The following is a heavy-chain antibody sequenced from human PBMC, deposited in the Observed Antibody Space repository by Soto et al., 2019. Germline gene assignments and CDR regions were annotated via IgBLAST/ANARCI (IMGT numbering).Heavy chain of an antibody. CDR1: GFTFSNAW. J-gene: IGHJ6*02. V-gene: IGHV3-15*01. CDR2: IKSKTDGGTT. CDR3: TTDELRYFDWLLSPQNYYYYGMDV. Sequence: EVQLVESGGGLVKPGGSLRLSCAASGFTFSNAWMSWVRQAPGKGLEWVGRIKSKTDGGTTDYAAPVKGRFTISRDDSKNTLYLQMNSLKTEDTAVYYCTTDELRYFDWLLSPQNYYYYGMDVWGQGTTVTVSS. D-gene: IGHD3-9*01.